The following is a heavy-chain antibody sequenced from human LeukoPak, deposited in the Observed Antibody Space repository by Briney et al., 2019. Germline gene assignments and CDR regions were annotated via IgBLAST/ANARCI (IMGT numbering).Heavy chain of an antibody. Sequence: GGFLRLSCAASGFTFSSYAMHWVRQAPGKGLEWVAVISYDGSNKYYADSVKGRFTISRDNSKNTLYLQMNSLRAEDTAVYYCARESSSSWYQGPAGYYYYGMDVWGQGTTVTVSS. CDR2: ISYDGSNK. CDR3: ARESSSSWYQGPAGYYYYGMDV. CDR1: GFTFSSYA. V-gene: IGHV3-30-3*01. J-gene: IGHJ6*02. D-gene: IGHD6-13*01.